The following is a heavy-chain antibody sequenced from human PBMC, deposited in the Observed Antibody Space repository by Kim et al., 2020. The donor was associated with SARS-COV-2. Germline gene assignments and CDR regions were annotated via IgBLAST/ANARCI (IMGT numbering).Heavy chain of an antibody. Sequence: GGSLRLSCAASGFTFSNAWMSWVRQAPGKGLEWVGRIKSKTDGGTTDYAEPVKGRFTISRDDSKNTLYLQMNSLKTEDTAVYYCTTDQIAVAGTDNYWGQGTLVTVSS. D-gene: IGHD6-19*01. CDR1: GFTFSNAW. J-gene: IGHJ4*02. CDR2: IKSKTDGGTT. CDR3: TTDQIAVAGTDNY. V-gene: IGHV3-15*01.